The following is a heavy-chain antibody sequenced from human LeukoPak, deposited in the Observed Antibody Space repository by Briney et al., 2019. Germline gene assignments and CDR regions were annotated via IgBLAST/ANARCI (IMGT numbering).Heavy chain of an antibody. Sequence: ASETLSLTCTVSGDSISTYHWSWIRQPPGTGLEWIGYISSTGSTNYNPSLKSRVTISVDTSKNQFSLKLSSVTAADTAVYYRARRAALLSYYYMDVWGKGTTVTVSS. CDR1: GDSISTYH. CDR3: ARRAALLSYYYMDV. CDR2: ISSTGST. D-gene: IGHD2-15*01. V-gene: IGHV4-4*09. J-gene: IGHJ6*03.